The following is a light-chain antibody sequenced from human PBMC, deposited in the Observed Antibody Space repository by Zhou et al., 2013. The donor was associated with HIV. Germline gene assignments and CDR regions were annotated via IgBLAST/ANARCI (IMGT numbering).Light chain of an antibody. CDR3: QQFDNLRVT. CDR2: DAS. J-gene: IGKJ3*01. CDR1: QDISNY. Sequence: DIQMTQSPSSLSASVGDRVTITCQASQDISNYLNWFQQKPGKAPKLLIYDASNLETGVPSRFTGSGSGTHFTFTISSLQPEDIATYYCQQFDNLRVTFGPGTKWISN. V-gene: IGKV1-33*01.